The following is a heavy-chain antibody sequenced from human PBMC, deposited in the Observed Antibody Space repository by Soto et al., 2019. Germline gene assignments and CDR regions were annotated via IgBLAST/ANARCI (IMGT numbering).Heavy chain of an antibody. CDR2: ISGSGGST. J-gene: IGHJ5*02. CDR1: GFTFSSYA. Sequence: EVQLLESGGGLVQPGGSLRLSCAASGFTFSSYAMSWVRQAPGKGLEWVSAISGSGGSTYYADSVKGRFTISRDNSKNTLYLQMNSRRAEDTAVYYCAKRPTIFVVVVAADWFDPWGQGTLVTVSS. V-gene: IGHV3-23*01. D-gene: IGHD2-15*01. CDR3: AKRPTIFVVVVAADWFDP.